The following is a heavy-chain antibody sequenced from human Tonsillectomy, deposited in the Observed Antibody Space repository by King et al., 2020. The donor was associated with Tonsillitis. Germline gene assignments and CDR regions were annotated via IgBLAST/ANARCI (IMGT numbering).Heavy chain of an antibody. CDR1: GYTFTDYY. V-gene: IGHV1-2*02. CDR2: INPNSGGT. Sequence: QLVQSGAEVKKPGASVKVSCKASGYTFTDYYMHWVRQAPGQGLEWMGWINPNSGGTNYAQKFQGRVTMTRDTSITTAYMALSRLRIDDTAVYYCARESSSWYNEFDYWGQGTLVTVSS. CDR3: ARESSSWYNEFDY. D-gene: IGHD6-13*01. J-gene: IGHJ4*02.